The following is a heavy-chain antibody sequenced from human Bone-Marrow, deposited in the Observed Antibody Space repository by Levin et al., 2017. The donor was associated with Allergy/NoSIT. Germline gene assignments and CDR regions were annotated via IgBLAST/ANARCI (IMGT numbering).Heavy chain of an antibody. Sequence: KTSETLSLSCTVSGGSMHNNYWSWIRQPPGKRLEWIGHIYYTGSTDYNPSLKSRVTFSVDTSNNQFSLRLSSVTAADTAVYFCAGGIYLWSQLSAFDFWSQGTLVTVSS. CDR1: GGSMHNNY. CDR2: IYYTGST. CDR3: AGGIYLWSQLSAFDF. V-gene: IGHV4-59*03. J-gene: IGHJ3*01. D-gene: IGHD1-1*01.